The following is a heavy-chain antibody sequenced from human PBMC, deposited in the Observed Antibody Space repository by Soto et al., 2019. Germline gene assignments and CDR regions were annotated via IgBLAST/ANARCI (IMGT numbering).Heavy chain of an antibody. D-gene: IGHD2-2*01. CDR3: ARSHGSSTSLEIYYYYSYGMDV. Sequence: QVQLVQSGAEVKKPGSSVKVSCKASGGTFSSYAISWVRQAPGQGLEWMGGSIPISDTTNYAQKFQGRVTITADESTSTAYMELSSQRSEDTAVYYCARSHGSSTSLEIYYYYSYGMDVWGQGTTVTVSS. CDR2: SIPISDTT. J-gene: IGHJ6*02. V-gene: IGHV1-69*01. CDR1: GGTFSSYA.